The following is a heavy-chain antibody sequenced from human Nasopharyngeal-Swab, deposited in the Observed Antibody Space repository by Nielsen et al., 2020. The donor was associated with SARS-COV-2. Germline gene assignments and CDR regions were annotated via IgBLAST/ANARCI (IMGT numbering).Heavy chain of an antibody. D-gene: IGHD5-18*01. Sequence: GGSLRLSCAASGFTFSSYAMHWVRQAPGKGLACVSVISYDGSNEYFADSVKGRFTISRDNSKNTVFLQMNSLRTEDTAVYYCARDYRGYSYVTPGYWGQGTLVTVSS. CDR3: ARDYRGYSYVTPGY. J-gene: IGHJ4*02. CDR1: GFTFSSYA. V-gene: IGHV3-30*04. CDR2: ISYDGSNE.